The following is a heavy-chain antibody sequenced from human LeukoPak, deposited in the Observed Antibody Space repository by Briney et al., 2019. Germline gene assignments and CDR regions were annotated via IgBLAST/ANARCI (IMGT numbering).Heavy chain of an antibody. D-gene: IGHD3-10*01. J-gene: IGHJ4*02. Sequence: GGSLRLSCAASGFTFSNYWMSWVHQAPGKGPEWVGDIKTDGSDKYYVGSVKGRFTISRDNAKNSLYLQMNSLRAEDTAVYYCARDSLIQYGSGSYWCFDYWGQGILVTVSS. CDR1: GFTFSNYW. CDR3: ARDSLIQYGSGSYWCFDY. CDR2: IKTDGSDK. V-gene: IGHV3-7*03.